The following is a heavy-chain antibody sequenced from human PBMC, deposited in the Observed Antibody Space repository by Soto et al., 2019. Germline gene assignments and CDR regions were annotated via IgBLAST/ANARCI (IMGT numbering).Heavy chain of an antibody. Sequence: GGSLRLSCTTSGFPFSSYTMHWVRQAPGKGLEWVALIWYDGSHQEYVESVKGRFTISRDNSKRTLYLQMNSLRAEDTALYYCARGGDIVTTTRYFDYWGQGTLVTVSS. CDR2: IWYDGSHQ. CDR3: ARGGDIVTTTRYFDY. CDR1: GFPFSSYT. D-gene: IGHD2-15*01. J-gene: IGHJ4*01. V-gene: IGHV3-33*01.